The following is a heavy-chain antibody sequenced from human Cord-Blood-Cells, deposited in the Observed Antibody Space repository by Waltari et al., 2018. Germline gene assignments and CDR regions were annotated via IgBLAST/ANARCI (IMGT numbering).Heavy chain of an antibody. CDR1: GFTFSSYA. D-gene: IGHD3-9*01. V-gene: IGHV3-30*04. Sequence: QVQLVESGGGVVQPGRSLRLSCAASGFTFSSYAIHWVRQAPGKGLGWVAVISYDGSNKYYADSVKGRFTISRDNSKNTLYLQMNSLRAEDTAVYYCARGVDILTGYDAFDIWGQGTMVTVSS. CDR3: ARGVDILTGYDAFDI. J-gene: IGHJ3*02. CDR2: ISYDGSNK.